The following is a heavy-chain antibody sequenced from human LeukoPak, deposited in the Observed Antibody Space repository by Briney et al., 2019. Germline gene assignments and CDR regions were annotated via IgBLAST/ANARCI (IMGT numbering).Heavy chain of an antibody. V-gene: IGHV4-59*12. D-gene: IGHD6-13*01. J-gene: IGHJ3*02. CDR3: ARGGYSSSWFAFDI. CDR2: IYYSGST. Sequence: SETLSLTCTVSGGSISSYYWSWIRQPPGKGLEWIGYIYYSGSTYYNPSLKSRVTISVDTSKNQFSLKLSSVTAADTAVYYCARGGYSSSWFAFDIWGQGTMVTVSS. CDR1: GGSISSYY.